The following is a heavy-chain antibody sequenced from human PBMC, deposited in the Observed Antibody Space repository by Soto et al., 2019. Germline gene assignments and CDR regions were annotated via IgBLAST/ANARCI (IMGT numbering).Heavy chain of an antibody. J-gene: IGHJ4*02. V-gene: IGHV3-30-3*01. CDR1: GFTFSSYA. D-gene: IGHD3-22*01. Sequence: PGGSLRLSCAASGFTFSSYAMHWVRQAPGKGLEWVAVISYDGSNKYYADSVKGRFTISRDNSKNTLYLQMNSLRAEDTAVYYCARDNTDSYYYDSSGLLDYWGQGTLVTVYS. CDR3: ARDNTDSYYYDSSGLLDY. CDR2: ISYDGSNK.